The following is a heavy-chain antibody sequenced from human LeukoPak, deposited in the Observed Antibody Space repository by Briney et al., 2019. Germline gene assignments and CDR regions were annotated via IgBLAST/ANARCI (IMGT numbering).Heavy chain of an antibody. Sequence: GGSLRLSCAASGFTFSSYAMSWVRQAPGKGLEWVSAISGNGGNTYYADSVKGRFTISRDNSKNTLYLQVNSPRAEDTAVHYCAKGAYYGSGSYPPGWFDPWGQGTLVTVSS. J-gene: IGHJ5*02. V-gene: IGHV3-23*01. D-gene: IGHD3-10*01. CDR3: AKGAYYGSGSYPPGWFDP. CDR1: GFTFSSYA. CDR2: ISGNGGNT.